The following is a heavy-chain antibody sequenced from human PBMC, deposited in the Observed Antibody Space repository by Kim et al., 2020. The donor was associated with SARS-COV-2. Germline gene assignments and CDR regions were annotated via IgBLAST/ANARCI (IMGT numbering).Heavy chain of an antibody. J-gene: IGHJ4*02. V-gene: IGHV3-30*18. CDR1: GFTFSSYG. D-gene: IGHD3-22*01. Sequence: GGSLRLSCAASGFTFSSYGMHWVRQAPGKGLEWVAVISYDGSNKYYADSVKGRFTISRDNSKNTLYLQMNSLRAEDTAVYYCAKDRDRYYDIDYWGQGTL. CDR2: ISYDGSNK. CDR3: AKDRDRYYDIDY.